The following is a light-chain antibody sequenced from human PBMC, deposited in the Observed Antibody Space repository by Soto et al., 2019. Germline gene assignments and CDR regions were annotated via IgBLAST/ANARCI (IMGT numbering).Light chain of an antibody. V-gene: IGKV3D-15*01. Sequence: EIVMTQSPATLSVSPGERATLSCWASQSVSSNLASYQQKPGQAPRLLIYDVSTRATGIPTRFSGSASGTEFTLTIRSLQSEDFAAYYGQQYNNWPLTFGGGTKVEIK. CDR3: QQYNNWPLT. CDR1: QSVSSN. CDR2: DVS. J-gene: IGKJ4*01.